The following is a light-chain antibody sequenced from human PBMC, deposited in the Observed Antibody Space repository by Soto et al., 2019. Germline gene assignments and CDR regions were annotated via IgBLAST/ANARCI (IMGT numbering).Light chain of an antibody. Sequence: ENVLTQYPGTLSLSPGERATLSCRASQSVTSNFLAWYQQKPGQAPRLLIYGASTRAAGVPDRFSGSGSGTDFTLTITRLEPEDFAVYYCQQYGRSPLLYTFGQGTKL. V-gene: IGKV3-20*01. J-gene: IGKJ2*01. CDR2: GAS. CDR1: QSVTSNF. CDR3: QQYGRSPLLYT.